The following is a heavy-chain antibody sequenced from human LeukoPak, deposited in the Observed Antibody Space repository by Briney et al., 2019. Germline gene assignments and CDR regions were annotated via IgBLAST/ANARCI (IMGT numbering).Heavy chain of an antibody. CDR1: GFSVSDSY. V-gene: IGHV3-30*03. D-gene: IGHD6-6*01. J-gene: IGHJ4*02. CDR3: ARDGEAGRIFDY. Sequence: PGGSLRLSCAASGFSVSDSYVSWVRQAPGKGLEWVALISYDGSSEFYADSVKGRFTISRDNSKNALYLQMNSLRAEDTAVYYCARDGEAGRIFDYWGQGTLVTVSS. CDR2: ISYDGSSE.